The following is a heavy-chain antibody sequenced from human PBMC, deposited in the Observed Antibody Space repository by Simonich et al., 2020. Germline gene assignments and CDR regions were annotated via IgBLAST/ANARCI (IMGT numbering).Heavy chain of an antibody. V-gene: IGHV1-18*01. CDR3: ARSTTGTTAFDI. J-gene: IGHJ3*02. Sequence: QVQLVQSGAEVKKPGASVKVSCKASGYTFTSYGISWVRQAPGQGLEWMGWCSDDNGNTNQAQQLQGRVTMTTDKSTSTAYMELRSLRSDDPAVYYCARSTTGTTAFDIWGQGTMVTVSS. CDR1: GYTFTSYG. CDR2: CSDDNGNT. D-gene: IGHD1-1*01.